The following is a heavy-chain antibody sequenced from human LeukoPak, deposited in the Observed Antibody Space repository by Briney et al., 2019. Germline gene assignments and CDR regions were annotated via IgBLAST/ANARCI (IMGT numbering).Heavy chain of an antibody. CDR3: ARARDYYVPGKNYYYMDV. CDR1: GFTVSSNS. D-gene: IGHD3-10*02. V-gene: IGHV3-7*01. Sequence: GGSLRLSCTVSGFTVSSNSMSWVRQAPGKGLEWVANIKQDGSEKYYVDSVKGRFTISRDNAKNSLYLQMNSLRAEDTAVYYCARARDYYVPGKNYYYMDVWGKGTTVTISS. CDR2: IKQDGSEK. J-gene: IGHJ6*03.